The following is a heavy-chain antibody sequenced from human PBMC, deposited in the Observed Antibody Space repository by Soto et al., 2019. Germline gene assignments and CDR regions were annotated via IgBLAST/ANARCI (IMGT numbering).Heavy chain of an antibody. CDR1: GGSISSGGYS. Sequence: PSGTLSLTCAVSGGSISSGGYSWSWIRQPPGKGLEWIGYIYHSGSTYYNPSLKSRVTISVDRSKNQFSLKLSSVTAADTAVYYCARGGSGYGLNWFRPSGKGTLVTVS. CDR2: IYHSGST. D-gene: IGHD5-12*01. V-gene: IGHV4-30-2*01. J-gene: IGHJ5*02. CDR3: ARGGSGYGLNWFRP.